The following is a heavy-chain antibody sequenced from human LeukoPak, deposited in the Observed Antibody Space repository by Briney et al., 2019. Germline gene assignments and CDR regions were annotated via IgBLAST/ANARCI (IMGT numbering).Heavy chain of an antibody. V-gene: IGHV3-30*03. CDR1: GFTFSSYG. J-gene: IGHJ4*02. Sequence: PGRSLRLSCAASGFTFSSYGMHWVRQAPGKGLEWVAVISYDGSNKYYADSVKGRFTISRDNSKNTLYLQMNSLRTDDTAVYYCARVQWELLYPDYWGQGTLVTVSS. CDR2: ISYDGSNK. CDR3: ARVQWELLYPDY. D-gene: IGHD1-26*01.